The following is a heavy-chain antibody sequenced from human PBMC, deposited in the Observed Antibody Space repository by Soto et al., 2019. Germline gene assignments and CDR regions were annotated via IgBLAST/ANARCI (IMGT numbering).Heavy chain of an antibody. D-gene: IGHD6-13*01. CDR1: GFTFSDYY. CDR3: ARDLKSSSWQKDYYYYGMDV. V-gene: IGHV3-11*05. Sequence: GGSLRLFCAASGFTFSDYYMSWIRQAPGKGLEWVSYISSSSSYTNYADSVKGRFTISRDNAKNSLYLQMNSLRAEDTAVYYCARDLKSSSWQKDYYYYGMDVWGQGTTVTVSS. CDR2: ISSSSSYT. J-gene: IGHJ6*02.